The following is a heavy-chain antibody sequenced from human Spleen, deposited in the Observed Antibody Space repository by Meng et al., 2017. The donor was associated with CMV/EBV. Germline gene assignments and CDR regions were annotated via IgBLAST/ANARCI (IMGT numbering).Heavy chain of an antibody. Sequence: VPVQRGGAGLLKPSETLSLTCAVYGGSFSGYYWSWIRQPPGKGLEWIGEINHSGSTNYNPSLKSRVTISVDTSKNQFSLKLSSVTAADTAVYYCARETSDYVWGSYRFRFFDYWGQGTLVTVSS. CDR2: INHSGST. V-gene: IGHV4-34*01. CDR1: GGSFSGYY. J-gene: IGHJ4*02. CDR3: ARETSDYVWGSYRFRFFDY. D-gene: IGHD3-16*02.